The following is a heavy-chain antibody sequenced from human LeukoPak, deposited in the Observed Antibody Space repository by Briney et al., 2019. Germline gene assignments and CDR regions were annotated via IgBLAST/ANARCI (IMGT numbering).Heavy chain of an antibody. CDR3: AREAMYSYGNNFDY. CDR1: GGSVSSGSYY. Sequence: VKPSETLSLTCTVSGGSVSSGSYYWSWIRQPPGKGLEWIGYIYYSGSTNYNPSLKGRVTISVDTSKNQFSLKLSSVTAADTAVYHCAREAMYSYGNNFDYWGQGTLVTVSS. J-gene: IGHJ4*02. D-gene: IGHD5-18*01. CDR2: IYYSGST. V-gene: IGHV4-61*01.